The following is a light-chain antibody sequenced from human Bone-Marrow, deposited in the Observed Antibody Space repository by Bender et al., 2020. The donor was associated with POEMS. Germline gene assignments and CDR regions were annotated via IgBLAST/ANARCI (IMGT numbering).Light chain of an antibody. V-gene: IGLV3-25*03. CDR2: KDS. CDR1: NIGGES. CDR3: QSADSSGTYPV. J-gene: IGLJ7*01. Sequence: VLTQPPSVSVAPGGTATIACGENNIGGESVHWYQQKPGQAPVVVMIKDSERPSGIPERFSGSSSGTTVTLTIGGVQAEDEADYYCQSADSSGTYPVFGGGTQLTVL.